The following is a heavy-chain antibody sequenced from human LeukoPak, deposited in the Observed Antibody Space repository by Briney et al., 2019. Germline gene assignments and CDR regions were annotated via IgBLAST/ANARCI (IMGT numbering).Heavy chain of an antibody. J-gene: IGHJ6*04. CDR1: GFTFSSYS. Sequence: GGSLRLSCAASGFTFSSYSLNWVRQAPGKGLEWVSSISSSSSYIYYKESVKGRFTLSRDNARNSLSLQMNSLRAEDTAVYYCSRAAAHLSHLWFGMDVWGKGTTVTVSS. V-gene: IGHV3-21*01. CDR2: ISSSSSYI. CDR3: SRAAAHLSHLWFGMDV. D-gene: IGHD3-10*01.